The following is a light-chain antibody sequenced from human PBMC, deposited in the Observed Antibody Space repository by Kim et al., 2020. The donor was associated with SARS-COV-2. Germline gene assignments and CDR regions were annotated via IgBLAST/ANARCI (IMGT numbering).Light chain of an antibody. Sequence: GQAVNISCTGTRSDVGGYNYVTWHQQHPGKAPKLMIYDVSKRPSGVPDRFAGSKSGHAASLTISELQAEDEADYYCCSYAGSYTGVFGGGTQLTVL. CDR1: RSDVGGYNY. J-gene: IGLJ3*02. V-gene: IGLV2-11*01. CDR2: DVS. CDR3: CSYAGSYTGV.